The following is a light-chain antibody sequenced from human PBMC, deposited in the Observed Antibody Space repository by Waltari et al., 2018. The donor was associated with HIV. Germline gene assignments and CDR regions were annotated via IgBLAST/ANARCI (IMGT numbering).Light chain of an antibody. V-gene: IGKV1-5*03. CDR1: QSISSW. Sequence: DIQMTQSPSTLSASVGDRVTITCRASQSISSWLAWYKQNPGKAPKLLIYKACSLESGVPSRFSGSGSGTEFTLTISSLQPDDFATYYCQQYNSYSWTFGQGTKVEIK. CDR2: KAC. CDR3: QQYNSYSWT. J-gene: IGKJ1*01.